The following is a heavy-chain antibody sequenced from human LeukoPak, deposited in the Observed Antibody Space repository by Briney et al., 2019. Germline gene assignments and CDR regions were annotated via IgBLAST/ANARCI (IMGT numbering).Heavy chain of an antibody. CDR3: ARDPRSSQGYFDY. Sequence: GGSLRLSCAASGFTFSDYYMSWIRQAPGKGLEWVSYISSSGSAIYYADSVKGRFTISRDNAKNSLYLQMNSLRAEDTAVYYCARDPRSSQGYFDYWGQGTLVTVSS. V-gene: IGHV3-11*04. J-gene: IGHJ4*02. CDR1: GFTFSDYY. D-gene: IGHD6-13*01. CDR2: ISSSGSAI.